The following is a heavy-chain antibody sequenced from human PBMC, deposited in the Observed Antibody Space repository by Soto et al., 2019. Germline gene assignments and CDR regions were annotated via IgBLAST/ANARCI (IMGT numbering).Heavy chain of an antibody. CDR2: MYHNGNS. V-gene: IGHV4-38-2*01. J-gene: IGHJ3*02. CDR1: GFSISGGYY. Sequence: SETLSLTCAVSGFSISGGYYWGWIRQPPGKGLEWVAIMYHNGNSYYNPSLKSRVTISLDASKTHFSLKLSSVTAADTAVYFCARGADIEGTTGDAFDIWGQGTMVTVSS. CDR3: ARGADIEGTTGDAFDI. D-gene: IGHD5-12*01.